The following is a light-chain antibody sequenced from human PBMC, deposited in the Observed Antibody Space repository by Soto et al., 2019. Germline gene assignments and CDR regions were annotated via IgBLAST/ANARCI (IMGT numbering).Light chain of an antibody. Sequence: DIQMTQSPSTLSASVGDRVTITCRASQSISSWLAWYKQKPGKAPKLLIYDASSLESGVPSRFSGSASGTEFTLTISSLQPDDFAPYYCQQYNSYSRTFGQGTKVEIK. J-gene: IGKJ1*01. CDR3: QQYNSYSRT. V-gene: IGKV1-5*01. CDR1: QSISSW. CDR2: DAS.